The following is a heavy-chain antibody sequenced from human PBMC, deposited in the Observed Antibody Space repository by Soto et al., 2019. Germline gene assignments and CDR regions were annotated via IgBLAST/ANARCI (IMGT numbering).Heavy chain of an antibody. V-gene: IGHV4-39*01. J-gene: IGHJ4*02. Sequence: SETLSLTCSVSGDSISTNGYYWGWIRQPPGKGLQWIGNVYWSGSTFSHPSLTSRVFISVDTSKNEFSLRLTSVTAADTAVYYCARSHDTYGLPIDYLGPGTSVSVYS. CDR2: VYWSGST. CDR3: ARSHDTYGLPIDY. CDR1: GDSISTNGYY. D-gene: IGHD3-10*01.